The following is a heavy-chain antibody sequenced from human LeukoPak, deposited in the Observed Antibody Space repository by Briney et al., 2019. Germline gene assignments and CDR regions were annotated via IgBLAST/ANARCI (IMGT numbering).Heavy chain of an antibody. D-gene: IGHD3-10*01. CDR3: ARTTYYYDSGSYYVIDY. CDR2: ISGSGGST. Sequence: GGSLRLSCAASGFTFSSYAMNWVRQAPGKGLEWVSGISGSGGSTYYADSVKGRFTISRDNSKNTLFLQMNSLRAEDTAVYYCARTTYYYDSGSYYVIDYWGQGTLVTVSS. V-gene: IGHV3-23*01. CDR1: GFTFSSYA. J-gene: IGHJ4*02.